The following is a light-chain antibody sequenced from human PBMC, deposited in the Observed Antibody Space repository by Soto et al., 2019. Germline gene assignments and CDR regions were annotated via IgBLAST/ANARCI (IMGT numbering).Light chain of an antibody. CDR2: ATS. V-gene: IGKV1-12*01. Sequence: DIQMTQSPSSVSASVGDRVTITCRASQGISNWLAWYQQKPGTAPRLLIDATSTLQTGVPSRFSGSVSGADFTLTISSLQPEDFAVYYCQQYNNWPPITVGQVTRLDIK. CDR1: QGISNW. CDR3: QQYNNWPPIT. J-gene: IGKJ5*01.